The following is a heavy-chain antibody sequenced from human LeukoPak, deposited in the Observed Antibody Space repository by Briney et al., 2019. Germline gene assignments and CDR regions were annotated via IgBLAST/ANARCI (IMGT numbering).Heavy chain of an antibody. D-gene: IGHD3-10*01. V-gene: IGHV4-59*08. Sequence: SETLSLTCTVSGASINTYYWSWIWQPPGKRLEYIAYISYSRTTNYNPSLQSRVTMSIDTSNNQFSLRLSSATAADTAVYYCARLAGDLLSNFDYWGQGTLVTVSS. J-gene: IGHJ4*02. CDR3: ARLAGDLLSNFDY. CDR2: ISYSRTT. CDR1: GASINTYY.